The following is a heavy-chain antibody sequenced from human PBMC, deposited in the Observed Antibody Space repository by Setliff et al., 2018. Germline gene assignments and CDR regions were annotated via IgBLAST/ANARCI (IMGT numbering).Heavy chain of an antibody. CDR2: INHRGST. CDR1: GGTFSDYY. V-gene: IGHV4-34*01. D-gene: IGHD6-6*01. J-gene: IGHJ4*02. CDR3: ARGRNIAARLLDS. Sequence: SETLSLTCAAYGGTFSDYYWTWIRQAPGKGLEWVGEINHRGSTKYNPSLKSRVTISVDTSKDQFSRKVIAMTAADTAVYYCARGRNIAARLLDSWGQGTLVTVSS.